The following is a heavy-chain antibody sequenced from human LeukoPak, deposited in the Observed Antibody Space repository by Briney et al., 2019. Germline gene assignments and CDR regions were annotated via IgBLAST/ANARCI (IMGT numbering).Heavy chain of an antibody. CDR2: ISDSGGRT. Sequence: GGPLTLPCAVSGLTHSNYGVSWVRRAPGKGREWVAGISDSGGRTTYADSVKRRFTISRDNPKNTLYLQMNSLRVEDTAVYFCAKRGVVIRVILVGFHKEAYYFDSWGQGALVTVSS. D-gene: IGHD3-22*01. CDR1: GLTHSNYG. J-gene: IGHJ4*02. CDR3: AKRGVVIRVILVGFHKEAYYFDS. V-gene: IGHV3-23*01.